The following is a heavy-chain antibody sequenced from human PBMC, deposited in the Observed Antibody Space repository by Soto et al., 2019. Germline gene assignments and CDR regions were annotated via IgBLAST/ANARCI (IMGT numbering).Heavy chain of an antibody. Sequence: QVQLVESGGGVAQPGRSLRLSCAASGFTFSSYAMHWVRQAPGKGLEWVAVISYDGSNKYYADSVKGRFTISRDNSKNTLYLQMNSLRAEDTAVYYCAREWEITGTTGFDYWGQGTLVTVSS. V-gene: IGHV3-30-3*01. CDR1: GFTFSSYA. D-gene: IGHD1-7*01. J-gene: IGHJ4*02. CDR3: AREWEITGTTGFDY. CDR2: ISYDGSNK.